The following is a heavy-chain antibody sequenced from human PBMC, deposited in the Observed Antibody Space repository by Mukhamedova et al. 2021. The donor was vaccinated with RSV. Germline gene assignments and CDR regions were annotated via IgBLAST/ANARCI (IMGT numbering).Heavy chain of an antibody. J-gene: IGHJ3*02. V-gene: IGHV3-30*02. Sequence: HWIRQPPGKGLEWVASIWFDGRNSYSADSVKGRFSISRDNSKDTLFLQMNSLTSEDSAMYYCAKDISAGYFYDASGYFETWGQG. CDR3: AKDISAGYFYDASGYFET. D-gene: IGHD3-22*01. CDR2: IWFDGRNS.